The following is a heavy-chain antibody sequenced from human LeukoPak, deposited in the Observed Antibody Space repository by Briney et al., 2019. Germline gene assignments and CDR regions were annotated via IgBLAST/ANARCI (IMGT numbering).Heavy chain of an antibody. D-gene: IGHD3-10*01. CDR1: GFTFSSYS. J-gene: IGHJ4*02. V-gene: IGHV3-48*01. Sequence: PGGSLRLSCAASGFTFSSYSMNWVRQAPGKGLEWVSYISSSSSTIYYADSVKGRFTISRDNAKNSLYLQMNSLGAEDTAVYYCARDRYYGSGSHWGQGTLVTVSS. CDR3: ARDRYYGSGSH. CDR2: ISSSSSTI.